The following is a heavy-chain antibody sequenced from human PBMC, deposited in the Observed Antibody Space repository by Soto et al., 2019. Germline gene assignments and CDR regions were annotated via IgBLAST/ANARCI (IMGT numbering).Heavy chain of an antibody. V-gene: IGHV1-3*01. CDR1: GYTFTSYA. CDR2: INAGNGNT. J-gene: IGHJ6*03. Sequence: ASVKVSCKASGYTFTSYAMHWVRQAPGQRLEWMGWINAGNGNTKYSQKFQGRVTITRDTSASTAYMELSSLRSEDTAVYYCARDPDLYYYYYYMDVWGKGTKVTVSS. CDR3: ARDPDLYYYYYYMDV.